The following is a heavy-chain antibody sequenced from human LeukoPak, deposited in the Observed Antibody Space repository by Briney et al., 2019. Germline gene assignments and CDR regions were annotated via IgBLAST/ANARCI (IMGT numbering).Heavy chain of an antibody. CDR3: ARIAVAGTVY. J-gene: IGHJ4*02. CDR1: GGSISSSSYY. D-gene: IGHD6-19*01. CDR2: IYYSGST. V-gene: IGHV4-39*01. Sequence: SETLSLTCTVSGGSISSSSYYWGWIRRPPGKGLEWIGSIYYSGSTYYNPSLKSRVTISVDTSKNQFSLKLSSVAAADTAVYYCARIAVAGTVYWGQGTLVTVSS.